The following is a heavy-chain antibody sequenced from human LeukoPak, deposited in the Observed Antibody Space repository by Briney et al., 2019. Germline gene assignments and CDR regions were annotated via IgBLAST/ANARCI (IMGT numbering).Heavy chain of an antibody. V-gene: IGHV3-30*01. Sequence: GRSLRLSCAASGFTFSSYAMHWVRQAPGKGLEWVAVISYDGSNKYYADSVKGRFTISRDNSKNTPYLQMNSLRAEDTAVYYCARLVVVTAISFDYWGQGTLVTVSS. CDR3: ARLVVVTAISFDY. D-gene: IGHD2-21*02. CDR1: GFTFSSYA. CDR2: ISYDGSNK. J-gene: IGHJ4*02.